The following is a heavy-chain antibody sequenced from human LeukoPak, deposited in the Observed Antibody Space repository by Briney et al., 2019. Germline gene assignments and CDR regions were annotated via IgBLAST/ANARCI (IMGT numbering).Heavy chain of an antibody. CDR1: GGTFSSYA. CDR2: IIPIFGTA. Sequence: SXKVSCKASGGTFSSYAISWVRQAPGQGLEWMGRIIPIFGTANYAQKFQGRVTINTDESTSTAYMEVSSLRSEDTAVYYCARALVVVAANYYFDYWGQGTLVTVSS. V-gene: IGHV1-69*05. J-gene: IGHJ4*02. D-gene: IGHD2-15*01. CDR3: ARALVVVAANYYFDY.